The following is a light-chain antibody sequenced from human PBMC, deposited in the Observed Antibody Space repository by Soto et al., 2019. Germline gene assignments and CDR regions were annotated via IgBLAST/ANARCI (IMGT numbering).Light chain of an antibody. CDR3: QQYDNLFT. V-gene: IGKV1-33*01. Sequence: DIQMTQSPSSLSASVGDRVTLTCQASQDIRNYLNWYQQKPGKAPKLLIYDASNLETGVPSRFSGSGSGTDFTFPISSRQPEDFATYYCQQYDNLFTFGPGTKVDIK. CDR2: DAS. J-gene: IGKJ3*01. CDR1: QDIRNY.